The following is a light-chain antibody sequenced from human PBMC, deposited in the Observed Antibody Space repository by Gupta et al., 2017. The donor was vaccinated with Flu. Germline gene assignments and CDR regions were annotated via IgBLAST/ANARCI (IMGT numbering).Light chain of an antibody. Sequence: DIQMTQSSSSLSASVGDRVTITCRASQIISNYLNWFQQRPGKAPKLLIYAASSLQSGVPSRFSGSGSGTDFTLTISSLQTEDFATYYCQQSYSIPRTFGGGTKVEIK. V-gene: IGKV1-39*01. CDR3: QQSYSIPRT. CDR1: QIISNY. CDR2: AAS. J-gene: IGKJ4*01.